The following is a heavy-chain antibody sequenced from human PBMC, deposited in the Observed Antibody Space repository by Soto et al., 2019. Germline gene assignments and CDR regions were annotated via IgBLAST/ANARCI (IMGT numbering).Heavy chain of an antibody. J-gene: IGHJ6*03. CDR2: IYSGGST. CDR3: AILPGDVEARPGKNYYYYYMDV. Sequence: RLCSAACGVTVYSDEMGLVRQDPGKGLEWVSVIYSGGSTYYADSVKGRFTISRDNSKNTLYLQMNSLRAEDTAVYYCAILPGDVEARPGKNYYYYYMDVWGKGTSVTVPS. CDR1: GVTVYSDE. V-gene: IGHV3-66*01. D-gene: IGHD6-6*01.